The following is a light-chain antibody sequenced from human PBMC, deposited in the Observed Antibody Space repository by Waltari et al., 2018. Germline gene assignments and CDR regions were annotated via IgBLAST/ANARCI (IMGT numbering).Light chain of an antibody. V-gene: IGKV3-20*01. CDR1: QSVSSNY. CDR3: QHYGRSWNT. CDR2: DSS. Sequence: EIVLTQSPGTLSLSPGERATLSCRASQSVSSNYLAWYQQSPGQAPRLLIHDSSSRATGIPDRFSGSGSGTDFTLTISRLEPEDFAVYYCQHYGRSWNTFGQGTKLEIK. J-gene: IGKJ2*01.